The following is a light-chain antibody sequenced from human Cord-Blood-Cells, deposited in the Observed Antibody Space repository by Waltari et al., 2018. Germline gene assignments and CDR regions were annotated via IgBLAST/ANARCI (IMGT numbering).Light chain of an antibody. J-gene: IGKJ2*01. Sequence: DIVLTKSPDSPAASLGERTTITCNSSQSVLYSSNNKNYLAWYQQKPGQPPKLLIYWASTRESGVPDRFSGSGSGTDFTLTISSLQAEDVAVYYCQQYYSTPYTFGQGTKLEIK. CDR2: WAS. CDR1: QSVLYSSNNKNY. V-gene: IGKV4-1*01. CDR3: QQYYSTPYT.